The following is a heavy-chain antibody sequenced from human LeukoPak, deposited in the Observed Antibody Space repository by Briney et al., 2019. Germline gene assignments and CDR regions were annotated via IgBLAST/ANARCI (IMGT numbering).Heavy chain of an antibody. CDR2: INQDGSEE. Sequence: LPGGSLRLSCAASGFTFSHYWMTWVRQAPGKGLEWVANINQDGSEEFYVDSLKGRFTISRDNAKNSLYPQINSLRADDTAIYYCARDSGRFYIDYWGQGTLVTVSS. CDR1: GFTFSHYW. V-gene: IGHV3-7*03. J-gene: IGHJ4*02. D-gene: IGHD1-26*01. CDR3: ARDSGRFYIDY.